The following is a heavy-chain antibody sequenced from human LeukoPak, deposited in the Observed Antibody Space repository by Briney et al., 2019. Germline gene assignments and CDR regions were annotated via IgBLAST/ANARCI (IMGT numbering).Heavy chain of an antibody. Sequence: ASVKVSFKASGYTFTIYGLTWVRQAPGQGLEWMGWISAYNGHTKYPQKLQGRVTMTTDTSTSTAYMELRSLRSDDTAVYYCARGFPPRRNYDSSGYYSYYFDYWGQGTLVTVSS. CDR2: ISAYNGHT. J-gene: IGHJ4*02. V-gene: IGHV1-18*01. CDR1: GYTFTIYG. D-gene: IGHD3-22*01. CDR3: ARGFPPRRNYDSSGYYSYYFDY.